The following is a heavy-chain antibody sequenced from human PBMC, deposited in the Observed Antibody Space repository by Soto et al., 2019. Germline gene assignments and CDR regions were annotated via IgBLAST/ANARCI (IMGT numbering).Heavy chain of an antibody. CDR3: ARGPELIVAFFDI. CDR2: ISYDGSNK. V-gene: IGHV3-30-3*01. D-gene: IGHD3-22*01. J-gene: IGHJ3*02. Sequence: QVQLVESGGGVVQPGRSLRLSCAASGFTFSSYAMHWVRQAPGKGLEWVAVISYDGSNKYYADSVKGRFTISRDNSKTTLYLQMNSLRAEDTAVYYCARGPELIVAFFDIWGQGTMVTVSS. CDR1: GFTFSSYA.